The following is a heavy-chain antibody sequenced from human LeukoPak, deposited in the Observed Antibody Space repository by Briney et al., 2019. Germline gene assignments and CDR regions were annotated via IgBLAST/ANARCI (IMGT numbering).Heavy chain of an antibody. V-gene: IGHV4-4*09. Sequence: SETLSLTCTVSGGSISSYYWSWIRQPPGKGLEWIGYIYTSGSTNYNPSLKSRVTISVDASKNQFSLKLSSVTAADTAVYYCARPYYYDSRIDPWGQGILVTVSS. CDR3: ARPYYYDSRIDP. CDR1: GGSISSYY. J-gene: IGHJ5*02. CDR2: IYTSGST. D-gene: IGHD3-22*01.